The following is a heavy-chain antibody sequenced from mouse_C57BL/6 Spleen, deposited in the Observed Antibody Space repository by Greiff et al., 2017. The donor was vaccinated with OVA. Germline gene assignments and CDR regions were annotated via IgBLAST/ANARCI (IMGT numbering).Heavy chain of an antibody. CDR2: INPGSGGT. V-gene: IGHV1-54*01. D-gene: IGHD1-1*01. J-gene: IGHJ2*01. CDR1: GYAFTNYL. Sequence: VQLQESGAELVRPGTSVKVSCKASGYAFTNYLIEWVKQRPGQGLEWIGVINPGSGGTNYNEKFKGKATLTADKSSSTAYMQRSSLTSEDSAVYFCARRDGSTFFDYWGQGTTLTVSS. CDR3: ARRDGSTFFDY.